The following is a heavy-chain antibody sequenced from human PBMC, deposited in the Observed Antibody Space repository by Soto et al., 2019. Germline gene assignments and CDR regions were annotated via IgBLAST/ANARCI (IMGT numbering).Heavy chain of an antibody. Sequence: GGSLRLSCSASGFTFSSYAMSWVRQAPGKGLEWVSAISGSGGSTYYADSVKGRFTISRDNSKNTLYLQTNSLRAEDTAVYYCAKGAVAARPRAWFLDYYYYGMDGWGQGTTVTVSS. CDR3: AKGAVAARPRAWFLDYYYYGMDG. CDR2: ISGSGGST. J-gene: IGHJ6*02. CDR1: GFTFSSYA. D-gene: IGHD6-6*01. V-gene: IGHV3-23*01.